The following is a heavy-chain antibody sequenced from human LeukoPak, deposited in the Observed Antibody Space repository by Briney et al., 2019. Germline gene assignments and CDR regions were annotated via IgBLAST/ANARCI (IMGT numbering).Heavy chain of an antibody. D-gene: IGHD2-8*01. CDR1: GFTFSSYA. CDR2: ISGSGAGT. J-gene: IGHJ4*02. CDR3: AKMVREFYTISYYFDY. V-gene: IGHV3-23*01. Sequence: PGGSLRLSCAVSGFTFSSYARNWVRQAPGKGLEWVSGISGSGAGTYYADSVKGRFTISRDNSKNTLYLQMNSLRAEDTAVYYCAKMVREFYTISYYFDYWGQGTLVTVSS.